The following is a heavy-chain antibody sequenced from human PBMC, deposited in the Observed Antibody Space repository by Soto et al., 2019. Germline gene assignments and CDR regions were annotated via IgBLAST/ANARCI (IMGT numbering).Heavy chain of an antibody. D-gene: IGHD2-2*01. CDR2: IYYSGST. V-gene: IGHV4-59*01. CDR3: ARLTRPVVPAAGNWFDP. CDR1: GGSISSYY. J-gene: IGHJ5*02. Sequence: QVQLQESGPGLVKPSETLSLTCTVSGGSISSYYWSWIRQPPGKGLEWIGYIYYSGSTNYNPSLKSRVTISVDTSKNQFSLKLSYVTAADTAVYYCARLTRPVVPAAGNWFDPWGQGTPVTVSS.